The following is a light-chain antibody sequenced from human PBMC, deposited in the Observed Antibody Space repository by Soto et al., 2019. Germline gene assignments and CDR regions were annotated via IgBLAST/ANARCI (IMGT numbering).Light chain of an antibody. CDR1: QSISSW. Sequence: DIQMTQSPSTLSASVGDRVTITCRASQSISSWLAWYQQKPGKAPKLLIYDASSLESGVPSRFSGSGSGTEFTLTISSLQPDDFATDYCNSEETFGQGTKVEIK. J-gene: IGKJ1*01. CDR2: DAS. V-gene: IGKV1-5*01. CDR3: NSEET.